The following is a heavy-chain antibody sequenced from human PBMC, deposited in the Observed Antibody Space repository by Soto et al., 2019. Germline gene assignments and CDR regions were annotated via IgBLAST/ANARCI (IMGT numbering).Heavy chain of an antibody. CDR2: ISGYNGNT. J-gene: IGHJ4*02. CDR3: SRGGRFAVADTDY. Sequence: QVQLVQSGVEVKKPGASVRVSCKASGYTFTNYGITWVRQAPGQGLEWLGWISGYNGNTNYVQKFQGRVTMTTDTSTSTAYMDLTSLRYDDTAVYYCSRGGRFAVADTDYWGQGTLLTVSS. CDR1: GYTFTNYG. D-gene: IGHD3-3*01. V-gene: IGHV1-18*01.